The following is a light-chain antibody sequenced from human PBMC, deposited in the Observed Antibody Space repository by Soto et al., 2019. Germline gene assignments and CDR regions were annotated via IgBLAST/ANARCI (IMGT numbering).Light chain of an antibody. J-gene: IGKJ4*01. Sequence: EIVLTQSPATLSLSPGIRATLSCRASQSVSSNYLAWYQQKPGQAPRLLIYGASSRATGIPDRFSGSGSGTDFILTINRLEPEDFAVYYCQQRFTGPPGLNFGGGTKGDIK. CDR3: QQRFTGPPGLN. CDR1: QSVSSNY. CDR2: GAS. V-gene: IGKV3D-20*02.